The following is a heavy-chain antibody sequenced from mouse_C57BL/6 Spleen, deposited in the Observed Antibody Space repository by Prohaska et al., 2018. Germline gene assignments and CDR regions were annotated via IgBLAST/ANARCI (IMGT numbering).Heavy chain of an antibody. CDR2: IYHRDGST. J-gene: IGHJ4*01. CDR1: GYTFTDHT. CDR3: GRWCGSGYAIDY. D-gene: IGHD3-2*02. V-gene: IGHV1-78*01. Sequence: QVQLQQSDAELVKPGASVKISCKVSGYTFTDHTIHWMKQRPEQGLEWIGYIYHRDGSTKNNEKFKGKATLTAVKSSSTAYMQLNSLTSEDSAVYFCGRWCGSGYAIDYWGQGTSVTVSS.